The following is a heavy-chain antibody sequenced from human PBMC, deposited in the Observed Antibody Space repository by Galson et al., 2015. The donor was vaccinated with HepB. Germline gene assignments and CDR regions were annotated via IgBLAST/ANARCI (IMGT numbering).Heavy chain of an antibody. CDR3: ARSKEENQLLYGDYYYYGMDV. CDR1: GDSVSSNSAA. D-gene: IGHD2-2*02. CDR2: TYYRSKWYN. V-gene: IGHV6-1*01. Sequence: CAISGDSVSSNSAAWNWIRQSPSRGLEWLGRTYYRSKWYNDYAVSVKSRITINPDTSKNQFSLQLNSVTPEDTAVYYCARSKEENQLLYGDYYYYGMDVWGQGTTVTVSS. J-gene: IGHJ6*02.